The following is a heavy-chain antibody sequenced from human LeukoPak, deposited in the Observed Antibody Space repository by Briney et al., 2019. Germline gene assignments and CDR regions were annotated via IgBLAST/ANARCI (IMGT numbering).Heavy chain of an antibody. J-gene: IGHJ4*02. CDR1: GGSISSYY. CDR2: IYYSGST. D-gene: IGHD3-22*01. CDR3: ARYLGKLSSGYGPFDY. Sequence: SETLSLTCTVSGGSISSYYWSWIRQPPGKGLEWIGYIYYSGSTNYNPSLKSRVTISVDTSKNQFSLKLSSVTAADTAVYYCARYLGKLSSGYGPFDYWGQGTLVTVSS. V-gene: IGHV4-59*01.